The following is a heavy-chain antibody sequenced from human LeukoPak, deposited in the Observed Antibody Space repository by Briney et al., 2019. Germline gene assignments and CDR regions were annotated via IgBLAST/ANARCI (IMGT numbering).Heavy chain of an antibody. CDR3: ARDGSGYSSSWGNYYYMDV. Sequence: GGSLRLSCAASGFTFSGYSMNWVRQAPGKGLEGISYISTSRSTIYYVDSVKGRFTISRDNAKTSLYLQMHSLRAEDTAVYYCARDGSGYSSSWGNYYYMDVWGKGTTVTVSS. CDR2: ISTSRSTI. D-gene: IGHD6-13*01. J-gene: IGHJ6*03. V-gene: IGHV3-48*01. CDR1: GFTFSGYS.